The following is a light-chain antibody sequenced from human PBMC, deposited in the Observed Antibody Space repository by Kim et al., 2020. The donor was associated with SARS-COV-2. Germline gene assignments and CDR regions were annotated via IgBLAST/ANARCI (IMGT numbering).Light chain of an antibody. CDR3: QQYNNWPLT. Sequence: VSPGERAPLSCSASQNVKSHLAWYQHKPGQAPRLVISATSTRATGTPLRFSGSGSGTEFTLTINNLQSEDFAVYYCQQYNNWPLTFGGGTKVDIK. J-gene: IGKJ4*01. CDR2: ATS. V-gene: IGKV3-15*01. CDR1: QNVKSH.